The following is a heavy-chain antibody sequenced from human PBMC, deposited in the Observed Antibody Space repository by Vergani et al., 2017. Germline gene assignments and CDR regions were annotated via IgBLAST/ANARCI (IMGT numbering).Heavy chain of an antibody. J-gene: IGHJ4*02. CDR3: ARGEGASGYVVNY. D-gene: IGHD5-12*01. Sequence: QVQLVESGGGVVQPGGSLRLSCAASGFTFSSYAMHWVRQAPGKGLEWVAVISYDGSNKYYADSVKGRFTISRDNSKNTLYLQMNSLRAEDTAVYYCARGEGASGYVVNYWGQGTLVTVSS. CDR2: ISYDGSNK. CDR1: GFTFSSYA. V-gene: IGHV3-30-3*01.